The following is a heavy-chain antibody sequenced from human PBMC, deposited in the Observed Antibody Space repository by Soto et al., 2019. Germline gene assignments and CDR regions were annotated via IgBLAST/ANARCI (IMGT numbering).Heavy chain of an antibody. CDR2: ITPILGVT. J-gene: IGHJ6*02. Sequence: QVQLVQSGAEVKKPGSSVKVSCEASGGTLNSNTITWVRQAPGQRLEWVGKITPILGVTTYAQRFQGRVTITADKSTSPVYMDLSGLRSEDSAVYYCARWNEVAIIKETPYYYYGMDVWGQGTTVTVSS. CDR3: ARWNEVAIIKETPYYYYGMDV. CDR1: GGTLNSNT. D-gene: IGHD5-12*01. V-gene: IGHV1-69*02.